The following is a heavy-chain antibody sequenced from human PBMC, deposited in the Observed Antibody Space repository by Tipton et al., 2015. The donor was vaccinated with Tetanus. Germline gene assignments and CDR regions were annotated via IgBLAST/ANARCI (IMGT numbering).Heavy chain of an antibody. CDR3: AREGYNSFGGWFDP. CDR2: ISGSGGST. CDR1: GFTFSSYA. V-gene: IGHV3-23*01. Sequence: SLRLSCAASGFTFSSYAMSWVRQAPGKGLEWVSAISGSGGSTYYADSVKGRFTISRDNAKNSLYLQMNSLRAEDTAVYYCAREGYNSFGGWFDPWGQGTLVTVSS. D-gene: IGHD6-13*01. J-gene: IGHJ5*02.